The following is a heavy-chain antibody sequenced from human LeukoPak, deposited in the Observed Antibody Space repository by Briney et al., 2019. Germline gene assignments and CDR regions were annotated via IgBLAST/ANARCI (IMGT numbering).Heavy chain of an antibody. Sequence: GGSLRLSCQASGFTFYMYAMSWVRQAPGKGLEWVASMCGTAGCTFYPDSVKGRFTISRDNSKNVLYLRMNSLTAEDTAIYYCAKDRPNFHENSGHYYRRDGDSWGQGTLVTVSS. D-gene: IGHD3-22*01. CDR2: MCGTAGCT. J-gene: IGHJ5*01. CDR1: GFTFYMYA. CDR3: AKDRPNFHENSGHYYRRDGDS. V-gene: IGHV3-23*01.